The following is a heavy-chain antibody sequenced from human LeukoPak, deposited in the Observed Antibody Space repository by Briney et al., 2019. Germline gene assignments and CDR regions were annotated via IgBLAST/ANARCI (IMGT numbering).Heavy chain of an antibody. J-gene: IGHJ2*01. CDR3: ARDDSRGYRYFDL. CDR1: GNSFSDYW. D-gene: IGHD3-22*01. CDR2: IYPGDSDT. Sequence: GESLKISYKGSGNSFSDYWIAWVRQMPGKGLEWMGVIYPGDSDTKYSPSFQGQITISVDKSITTAYLQWSSLRASDTATYYCARDDSRGYRYFDLWGRGTLVTVSS. V-gene: IGHV5-51*01.